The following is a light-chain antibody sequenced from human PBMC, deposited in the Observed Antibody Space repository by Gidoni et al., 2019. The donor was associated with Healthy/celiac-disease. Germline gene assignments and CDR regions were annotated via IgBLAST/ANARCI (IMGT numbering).Light chain of an antibody. CDR1: QSVLYSSNNKNY. CDR3: QQYYNTPLT. Sequence: DIVMTQSPDSLAVSLGERATINCKSSQSVLYSSNNKNYLAWYQQKPGQPPKLLIYWASTRESGVPDRFSGSGSGTDFTLTISSLQAEDVAVYYCQQYYNTPLTFXGXTKVEIK. J-gene: IGKJ4*01. CDR2: WAS. V-gene: IGKV4-1*01.